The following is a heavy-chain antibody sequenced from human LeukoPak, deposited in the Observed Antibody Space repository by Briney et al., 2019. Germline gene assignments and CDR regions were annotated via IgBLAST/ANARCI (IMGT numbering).Heavy chain of an antibody. CDR1: GFTFSSYA. Sequence: HPGGSLRLSCAASGFTFSSYAMSWVRQAPGKGLEWVSVVTASGGSTYHADSVKGRFAISRDNSKNTLYLQMNSLRAEDTAVYYCARAGPWALDIWGQGTMVTVSS. CDR2: VTASGGST. CDR3: ARAGPWALDI. V-gene: IGHV3-23*01. J-gene: IGHJ3*02.